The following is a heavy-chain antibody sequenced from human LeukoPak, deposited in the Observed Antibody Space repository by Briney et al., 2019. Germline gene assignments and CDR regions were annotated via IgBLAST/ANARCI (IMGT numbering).Heavy chain of an antibody. Sequence: SETLSLTCTVSGGSISSSSYYWGWIRQPPGTGLEWIGSIYYSGSTYYNPSLKSRVTISVDTSKNQFSLKLSSVTAADTAVYYCATPAWRYCSSTSCYRDYYYGMDVWGQGTTVTVSS. CDR2: IYYSGST. CDR1: GGSISSSSYY. J-gene: IGHJ6*02. V-gene: IGHV4-39*01. CDR3: ATPAWRYCSSTSCYRDYYYGMDV. D-gene: IGHD2-2*02.